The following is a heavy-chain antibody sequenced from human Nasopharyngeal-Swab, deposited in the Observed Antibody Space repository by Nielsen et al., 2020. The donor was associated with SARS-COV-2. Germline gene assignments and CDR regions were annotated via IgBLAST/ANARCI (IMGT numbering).Heavy chain of an antibody. CDR2: IYWDDDK. D-gene: IGHD2-21*02. Sequence: TLSLTCTVSGASTTTSYWSWIRQPPGKALEWLALIYWDDDKRYSPSLKSRLTITKDTSKNQVVLTMTNMDPVDTATYYCAHRPGGVGDSYFDYWGQGTLVTVSS. CDR3: AHRPGGVGDSYFDY. CDR1: GASTTTSYW. V-gene: IGHV2-5*08. J-gene: IGHJ4*02.